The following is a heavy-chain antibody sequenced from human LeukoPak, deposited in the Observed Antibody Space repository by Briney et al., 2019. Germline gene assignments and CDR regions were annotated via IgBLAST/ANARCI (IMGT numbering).Heavy chain of an antibody. V-gene: IGHV4-4*07. Sequence: SETLSLTCTVSGDSIRSYYWSWIRQPAGKGLEWIGRVYVTGNTNYSPSLKSRVTMSVDTSKNQFSLKLSSVTAADTAVYYCARHMWELHVAWFDPWGQGTLVTVSS. J-gene: IGHJ5*02. D-gene: IGHD1-26*01. CDR1: GDSIRSYY. CDR2: VYVTGNT. CDR3: ARHMWELHVAWFDP.